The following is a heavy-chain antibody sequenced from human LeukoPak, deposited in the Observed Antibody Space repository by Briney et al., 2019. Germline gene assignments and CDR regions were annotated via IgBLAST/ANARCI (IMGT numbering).Heavy chain of an antibody. CDR1: GFTFSNYG. V-gene: IGHV3-33*01. J-gene: IGHJ4*02. CDR3: ARDRYGANSPFDY. CDR2: IWYDASNK. D-gene: IGHD4-23*01. Sequence: PGGSLRLSCAASGFTFSNYGMHWVRQAPGKGLEWVAVIWYDASNKYYADSVKGRFTISRDNSKNTLCLQMNSLRAEDTAVYYCARDRYGANSPFDYWGQGTLVTVSS.